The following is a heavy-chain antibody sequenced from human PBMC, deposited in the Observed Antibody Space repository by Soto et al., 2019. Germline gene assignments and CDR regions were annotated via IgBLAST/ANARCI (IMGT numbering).Heavy chain of an antibody. CDR3: GRPLDSGHGDFDD. Sequence: EVQLVESGGDLVQPGGSLRLSCEASGFTVSSNYMTWVRQAPGKGLEWVSVIYRDGYTYYEDSVKGRFTISRDNSKNTRYLQVNTLGAKDTARYYCGRPLDSGHGDFDDWGQRTLVAVSS. CDR2: IYRDGYT. D-gene: IGHD3-10*01. CDR1: GFTVSSNY. V-gene: IGHV3-66*04. J-gene: IGHJ4*02.